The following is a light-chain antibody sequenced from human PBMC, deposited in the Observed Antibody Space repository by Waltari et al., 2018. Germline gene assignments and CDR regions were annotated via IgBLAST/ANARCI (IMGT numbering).Light chain of an antibody. J-gene: IGLJ2*01. CDR1: KLGDKY. V-gene: IGLV3-1*01. CDR2: QDT. CDR3: QAWDNVPHVV. Sequence: SYELTQPPSVSVSPGQTASITCSGDKLGDKYACWYQQKPGQSPLFVVYQDTKRPSGIPERLSGSKSGDTASLTITGTQAMDEADYYCQAWDNVPHVVFGGGTKLTV.